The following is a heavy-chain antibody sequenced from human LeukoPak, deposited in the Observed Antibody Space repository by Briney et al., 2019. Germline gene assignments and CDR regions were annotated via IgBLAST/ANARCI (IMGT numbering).Heavy chain of an antibody. J-gene: IGHJ4*02. V-gene: IGHV3-30*18. CDR1: GFTFSSHG. Sequence: GGSLRLSCAASGFTFSSHGMHWVRQAPGKGLQWVAVISYDGSNKYYADSVKGRFTISRDNSKNTLCLQMDSLRAEDTAVYYCAKERWAARPSGYLTTYYFDYWGQGTLVTVSS. CDR3: AKERWAARPSGYLTTYYFDY. CDR2: ISYDGSNK. D-gene: IGHD6-6*01.